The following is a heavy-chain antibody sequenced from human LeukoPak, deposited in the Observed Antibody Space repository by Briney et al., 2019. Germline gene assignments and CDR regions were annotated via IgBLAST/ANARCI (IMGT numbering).Heavy chain of an antibody. D-gene: IGHD3-22*01. Sequence: SETLSLTCTVSGGSISSYYWSWIRQPAGKGLEWIGRIYTSGSTNYNPSLKSRVTISVDTSKNQFSLKLSSVTAADTAVYYCARDLRDSSGYYSPRYYYYMDVWGKGTTVTVSS. CDR2: IYTSGST. CDR1: GGSISSYY. J-gene: IGHJ6*03. V-gene: IGHV4-4*07. CDR3: ARDLRDSSGYYSPRYYYYMDV.